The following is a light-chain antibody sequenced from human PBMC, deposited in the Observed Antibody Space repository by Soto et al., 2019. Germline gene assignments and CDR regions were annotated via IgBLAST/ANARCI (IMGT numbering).Light chain of an antibody. V-gene: IGKV1-5*01. J-gene: IGKJ2*01. CDR3: QQYNSYDPYT. Sequence: DIQMTQYPSTLSASVGDRVTITCRASQYISRWLAWYQQKPGKAPQLLIYDASTLESGGPSRFSGSGSGTEFTLTITSLQPEDLATYYCQQYNSYDPYTFGQGTKLEI. CDR2: DAS. CDR1: QYISRW.